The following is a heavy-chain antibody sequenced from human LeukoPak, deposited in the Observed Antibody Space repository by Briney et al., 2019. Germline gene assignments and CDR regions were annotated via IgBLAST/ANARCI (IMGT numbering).Heavy chain of an antibody. Sequence: GGSLRLSCAASGFTFSTYWMHWVRQAPGKGLVWVSRINGDESMTNYADSVKGRFTISRDNAKNTLYLQMNSLSAEDTAVYYCAGSGYPEGLDLWGQGTLVTVSS. CDR2: INGDESMT. D-gene: IGHD3-22*01. CDR3: AGSGYPEGLDL. CDR1: GFTFSTYW. V-gene: IGHV3-74*01. J-gene: IGHJ5*02.